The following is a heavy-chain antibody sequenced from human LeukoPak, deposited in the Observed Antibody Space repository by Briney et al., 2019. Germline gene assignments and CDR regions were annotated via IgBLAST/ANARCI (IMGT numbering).Heavy chain of an antibody. Sequence: SETLSLTCTVSGGSISSSSYYWSWIRQPPGKGLEWIGYIYYSGSTNYNPSLKSRVTISVDTSKNQFSLKLSSATAADTAVYYCARGEYSYGPFDLWGRGTLVTVSS. CDR1: GGSISSSSYY. CDR2: IYYSGST. J-gene: IGHJ2*01. V-gene: IGHV4-61*01. D-gene: IGHD5-18*01. CDR3: ARGEYSYGPFDL.